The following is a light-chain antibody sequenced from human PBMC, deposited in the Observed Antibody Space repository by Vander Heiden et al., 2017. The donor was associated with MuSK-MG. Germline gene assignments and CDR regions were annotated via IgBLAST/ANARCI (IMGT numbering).Light chain of an antibody. J-gene: IGKJ2*01. CDR1: QSLFYSTDNKNY. CDR3: QQDDDNPRT. Sequence: DIVMTPSPYSLAVSLGESATLNCKSSQSLFYSTDNKNYLAWYQQQPGQPPKLLIYGASTREAGVPERFSGSGSGTDFTLTISSLQAEDVAVYYCQQDDDNPRTFGQGTKLEIK. V-gene: IGKV4-1*01. CDR2: GAS.